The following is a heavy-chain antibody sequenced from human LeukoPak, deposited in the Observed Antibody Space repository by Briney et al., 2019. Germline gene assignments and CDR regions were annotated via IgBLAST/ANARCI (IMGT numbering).Heavy chain of an antibody. CDR3: ARSRNRDGYNYVGDY. V-gene: IGHV4-34*01. D-gene: IGHD5-24*01. Sequence: PSETLSLTCAVYGGSFSGYYWSWIRQPPGKGLEWIGEINHSGSTNYNPSLKSRVTISVDTSKNQFSLKLSSVTAADTAVYYCARSRNRDGYNYVGDYWGQGTLVTVSS. CDR1: GGSFSGYY. CDR2: INHSGST. J-gene: IGHJ4*02.